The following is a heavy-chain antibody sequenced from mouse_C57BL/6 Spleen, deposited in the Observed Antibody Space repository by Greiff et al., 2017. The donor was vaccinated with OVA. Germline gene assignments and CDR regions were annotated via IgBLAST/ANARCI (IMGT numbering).Heavy chain of an antibody. CDR2: FHPYNDDT. CDR3: ARLGHYYGSSYNYSMDD. J-gene: IGHJ4*01. V-gene: IGHV1-47*01. D-gene: IGHD1-1*01. CDR1: GYTFTTYP. Sequence: QVQLQQSGAELVKPGASVKMSCKASGYTFTTYPIEWMKQNHGKSLEWIGNFHPYNDDTKYNEKFKGKATLTVEKSSSTAYLELSRLNSDDSAVCYWARLGHYYGSSYNYSMDDWGQGTSVTVSS.